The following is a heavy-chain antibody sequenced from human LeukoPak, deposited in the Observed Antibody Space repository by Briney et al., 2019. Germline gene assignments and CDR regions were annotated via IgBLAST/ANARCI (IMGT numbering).Heavy chain of an antibody. CDR1: GFTFSSYS. CDR3: AREDQLGDDY. J-gene: IGHJ4*02. CDR2: VSSTSSFI. V-gene: IGHV3-21*01. Sequence: GGSLRLSCAASGFTFSSYSKNWVRQAPGKGLEWVSCVSSTSSFIYYADSVKGRFTISRDNAKNSLYLQMNSLRAEDTAVYYCAREDQLGDDYWGQGTLVTVSS. D-gene: IGHD2-2*01.